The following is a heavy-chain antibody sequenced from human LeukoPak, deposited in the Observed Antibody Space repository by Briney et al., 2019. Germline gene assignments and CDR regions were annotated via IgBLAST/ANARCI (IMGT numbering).Heavy chain of an antibody. CDR1: GFTFSRHW. CDR3: ARDEYLWSGYYPNQAFDY. Sequence: GGSLRLSCAASGFTFSRHWMTWIRQAPGKGLEWVANIKQDGSEKYYVDSVKGRFTISRGNAKNSLYLQMNSLRAEDTAVYYCARDEYLWSGYYPNQAFDYWGQGTLVTVSS. V-gene: IGHV3-7*01. CDR2: IKQDGSEK. J-gene: IGHJ4*02. D-gene: IGHD3-3*01.